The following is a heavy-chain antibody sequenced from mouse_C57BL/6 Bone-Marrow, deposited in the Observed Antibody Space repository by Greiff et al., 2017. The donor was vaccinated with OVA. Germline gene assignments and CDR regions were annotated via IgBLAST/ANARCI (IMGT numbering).Heavy chain of an antibody. D-gene: IGHD4-1*01. CDR3: ERPRANWDEAMDD. CDR2: ISSGGSYT. Sequence: EVKLVESGGDLVKPGGSLKLSCAASGFTFSSYGMSWVRQTPDKRLEWVATISSGGSYTYYPDSVKGRFTISRDNDKNTLYLQMSSLKSEDTAMYYCERPRANWDEAMDDWGQGTSVTVSS. V-gene: IGHV5-6*01. J-gene: IGHJ4*01. CDR1: GFTFSSYG.